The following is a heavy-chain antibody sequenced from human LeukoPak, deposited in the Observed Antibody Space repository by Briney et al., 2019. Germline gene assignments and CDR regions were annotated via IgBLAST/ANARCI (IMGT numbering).Heavy chain of an antibody. V-gene: IGHV3-21*01. CDR3: ARDYESRIAAVNPYYFDY. Sequence: GGSLRLSCAASGFTFSSYTMNWVRQAPGKGLEWVSSITSSSSYIFYADSVKGRFTISRDNAKNSLYLQMNSLRAEDTAVYYCARDYESRIAAVNPYYFDYWGQGTLVTVSS. CDR1: GFTFSSYT. D-gene: IGHD6-13*01. CDR2: ITSSSSYI. J-gene: IGHJ4*02.